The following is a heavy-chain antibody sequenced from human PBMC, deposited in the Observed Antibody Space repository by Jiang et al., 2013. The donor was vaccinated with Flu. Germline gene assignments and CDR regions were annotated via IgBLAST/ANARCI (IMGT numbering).Heavy chain of an antibody. CDR2: TNPSGGST. CDR3: ASGGSVGDYGMDV. D-gene: IGHD3-16*01. V-gene: IGHV1-46*01. CDR1: GYTFTSYY. J-gene: IGHJ6*02. Sequence: GAEVKKPGASVKVSCKASGYTFTSYYMHWVRQAPGQGLEWMGITNPSGGSTSYAQKFQGRVTMTRDTSTSTVYMELSSLRSEDTAVYYCASGGSVGDYGMDVWGQGTTVTVSS.